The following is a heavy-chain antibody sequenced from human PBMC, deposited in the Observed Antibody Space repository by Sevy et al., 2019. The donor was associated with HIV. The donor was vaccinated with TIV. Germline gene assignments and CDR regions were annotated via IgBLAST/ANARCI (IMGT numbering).Heavy chain of an antibody. CDR2: IKQDGSEK. CDR1: GFTFSSYW. V-gene: IGHV3-7*01. J-gene: IGHJ6*02. CDR3: TQEIGAKNHV. Sequence: GGSLRLSCAASGFTFSSYWMSWVRQAPGKGLEWVANIKQDGSEKYYVDSVKGRFTISRDNAKNSLYLQMNSLRADDTAVYYCTQEIGAKNHVWGQGTTVTVSS. D-gene: IGHD3-22*01.